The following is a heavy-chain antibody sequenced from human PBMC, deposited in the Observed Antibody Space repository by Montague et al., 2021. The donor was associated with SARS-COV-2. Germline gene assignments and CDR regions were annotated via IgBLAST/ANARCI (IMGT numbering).Heavy chain of an antibody. CDR3: ARDYGDYSYYYGLDV. J-gene: IGHJ6*02. Sequence: TLSLTCTVSGGSIRSGNYYWSWTRQPAGKGLEWIGRIYSSGSTNYNPSLKSRVTMSVDTSKNQFSLKVSSVTAADTAVYYCARDYGDYSYYYGLDVWGQGTTVTVSS. D-gene: IGHD4-17*01. CDR2: IYSSGST. CDR1: GGSIRSGNYY. V-gene: IGHV4-61*02.